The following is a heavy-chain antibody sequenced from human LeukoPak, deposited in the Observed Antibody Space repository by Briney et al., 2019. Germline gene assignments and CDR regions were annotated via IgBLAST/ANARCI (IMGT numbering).Heavy chain of an antibody. J-gene: IGHJ4*02. Sequence: PGGSLRLSCAASGFTFSTYWMHWVRQAPGKGLVWVSRINSDGSSTSYADSVKGRFSISRDNAKNTLYLQMNSLRAEDTAVYYCARGDYGDYGKGYWGQGTLVTVSS. CDR1: GFTFSTYW. D-gene: IGHD4-17*01. V-gene: IGHV3-74*01. CDR3: ARGDYGDYGKGY. CDR2: INSDGSST.